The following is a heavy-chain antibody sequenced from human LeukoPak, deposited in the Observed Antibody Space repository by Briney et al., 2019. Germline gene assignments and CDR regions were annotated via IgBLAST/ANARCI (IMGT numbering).Heavy chain of an antibody. V-gene: IGHV3-30*02. J-gene: IGHJ6*03. CDR1: GFTFSTYG. CDR2: IRYDEGNK. Sequence: PGGSLRLSCAASGFTFSTYGIHWVRQAPGKGLEWVAFIRYDEGNKYYADSVKGRFTISRDNSKNTLFLHMNSLRADDTAVYYRAKGVLWVPEYYYYYYMDVWGKGTTVTVSS. CDR3: AKGVLWVPEYYYYYYMDV. D-gene: IGHD2/OR15-2a*01.